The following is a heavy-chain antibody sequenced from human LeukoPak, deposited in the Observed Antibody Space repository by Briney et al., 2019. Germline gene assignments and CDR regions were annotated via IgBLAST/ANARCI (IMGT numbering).Heavy chain of an antibody. V-gene: IGHV3-7*01. CDR2: IKQDGSEK. Sequence: GGSLRLSCAASGFTFSSYWMSWVRQAPGKGLEWVANIKQDGSEKYYVDSVKGRFTISRDNAKNSLYLQMNSLKADDTAVYYCTRGAGTGWRFDSWGQGTLVTVSS. D-gene: IGHD6-19*01. J-gene: IGHJ4*02. CDR1: GFTFSSYW. CDR3: TRGAGTGWRFDS.